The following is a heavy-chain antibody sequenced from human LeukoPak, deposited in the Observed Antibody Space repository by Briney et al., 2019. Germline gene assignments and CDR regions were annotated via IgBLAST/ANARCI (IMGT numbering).Heavy chain of an antibody. Sequence: GGSLRLSCAASGFTFSSCSMNWVRRAPGKGLEWVSYISRSSDTIYYADSVKGRFTISRDNAKNSLYLQMDSLRAEDTAVYYCAGDNLQQDFDYWGQGTLVTVSS. J-gene: IGHJ4*02. CDR1: GFTFSSCS. D-gene: IGHD1-1*01. CDR2: ISRSSDTI. V-gene: IGHV3-48*04. CDR3: AGDNLQQDFDY.